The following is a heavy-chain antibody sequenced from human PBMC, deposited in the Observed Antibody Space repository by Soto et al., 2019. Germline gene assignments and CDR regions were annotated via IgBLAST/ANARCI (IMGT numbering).Heavy chain of an antibody. Sequence: QVQLVQSGAEVKKPGASVKVSCKASGYTFTSYGISWERQAPGQGLEGMGWISAYNGNTNYAQKLQGRVTMTTVTSTSTAYIELRSLRSEDTAVYYCARTTARLLYYYYGMDVWGKGTTVTVSS. CDR3: ARTTARLLYYYYGMDV. J-gene: IGHJ6*04. D-gene: IGHD4-4*01. V-gene: IGHV1-18*01. CDR2: ISAYNGNT. CDR1: GYTFTSYG.